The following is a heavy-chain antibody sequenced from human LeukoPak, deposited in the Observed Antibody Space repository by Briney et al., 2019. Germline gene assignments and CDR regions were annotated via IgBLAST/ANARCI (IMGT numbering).Heavy chain of an antibody. V-gene: IGHV4-59*01. CDR3: ARGRLYSSSWYTWFDP. D-gene: IGHD6-13*01. Sequence: SETLSLTCTVSGGSISSYYWSWIRQPPGKGLEWIGYIYYSGSTNYNPSLKSRVTISVDTSKNQFSLKLSSVTAADTAVYYCARGRLYSSSWYTWFDPWGQGTLVTVSS. J-gene: IGHJ5*02. CDR1: GGSISSYY. CDR2: IYYSGST.